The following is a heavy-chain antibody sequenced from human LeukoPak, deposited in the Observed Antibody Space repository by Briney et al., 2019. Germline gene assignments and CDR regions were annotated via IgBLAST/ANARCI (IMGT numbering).Heavy chain of an antibody. CDR1: GFTFSSYA. CDR3: AKDEPTTVTTLPYYYYYGMDV. D-gene: IGHD4-11*01. Sequence: GASLILSCAASGFTFSSYAMSWVRQAPGKGLEWVSAISGSGGSTYYADSVKGRFTISRDNSENTLYLQMNSLRAEDTAVYYCAKDEPTTVTTLPYYYYYGMDVWGQGTTVTVSS. V-gene: IGHV3-23*01. J-gene: IGHJ6*02. CDR2: ISGSGGST.